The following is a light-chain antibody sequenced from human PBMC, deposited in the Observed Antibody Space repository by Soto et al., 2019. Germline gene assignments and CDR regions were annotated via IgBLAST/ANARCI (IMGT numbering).Light chain of an antibody. CDR1: SSNIGNNY. Sequence: QSVLTQSPSVSAAPGQQVTISCSGSSSNIGNNYVSWYQQLPGTAPNLLIYDNNKRPSGIPDRFSGSKSGTSGTLDITGLQTGDEADYYCATWDGSRPGEVFGGGTKLTVL. CDR3: ATWDGSRPGEV. CDR2: DNN. J-gene: IGLJ2*01. V-gene: IGLV1-51*01.